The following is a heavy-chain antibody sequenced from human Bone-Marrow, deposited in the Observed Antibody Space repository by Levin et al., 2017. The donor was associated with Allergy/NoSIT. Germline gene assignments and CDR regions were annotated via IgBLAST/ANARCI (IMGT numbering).Heavy chain of an antibody. CDR2: IHPGDSDI. Sequence: RGESLKISCKASGYSFSTYWIGWVRQKPEKGLELMGIIHPGDSDIRYSPSFEGQVTISADKSLNTAYLQWSSLKPSDTAIYYCARHEGYCSGGSCYPDFWAQGTLVTVS. V-gene: IGHV5-51*01. J-gene: IGHJ4*02. CDR1: GYSFSTYW. CDR3: ARHEGYCSGGSCYPDF. D-gene: IGHD2-15*01.